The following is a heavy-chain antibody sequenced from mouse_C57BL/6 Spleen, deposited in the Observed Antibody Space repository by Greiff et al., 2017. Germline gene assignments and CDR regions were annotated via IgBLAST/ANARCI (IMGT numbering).Heavy chain of an antibody. D-gene: IGHD1-1*01. CDR2: ISSGSSTI. J-gene: IGHJ1*03. V-gene: IGHV5-17*01. CDR3: ARGPYYYGSSYEYFDV. Sequence: EVNVVESGGGLVKPGGSLKLSCAASGFTFSDYGMHWVRQAPEKGLEWVAYISSGSSTIYYADTVKGRFTISRDNAKNTLFLQMTSRRSEDTAMYYCARGPYYYGSSYEYFDVWGTGTTVTVSS. CDR1: GFTFSDYG.